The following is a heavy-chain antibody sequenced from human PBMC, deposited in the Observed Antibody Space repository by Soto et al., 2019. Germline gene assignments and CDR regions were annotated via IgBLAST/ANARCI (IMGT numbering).Heavy chain of an antibody. CDR2: IYYSGST. Sequence: QVQLQESGPGLVKPSQTLSLTCTVSGGSISSGGYYWSWIRQHPGKGLEWIGYIYYSGSTYYNPSLKSRVTISVDTSKNQFSLKLSSVTAADTAVYYYARGITGTYRPKNWFDPWGQGTLVTVSS. J-gene: IGHJ5*02. CDR1: GGSISSGGYY. CDR3: ARGITGTYRPKNWFDP. V-gene: IGHV4-31*03. D-gene: IGHD1-7*01.